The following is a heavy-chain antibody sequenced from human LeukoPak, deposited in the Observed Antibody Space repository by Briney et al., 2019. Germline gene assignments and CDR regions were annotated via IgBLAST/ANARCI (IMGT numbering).Heavy chain of an antibody. D-gene: IGHD1-7*01. CDR3: ARGPGELFDY. CDR2: VYYTGST. V-gene: IGHV4-59*01. J-gene: IGHJ4*02. Sequence: PSETLSLTCTVSGGSISSYYWSWIRQPPGKGLEWIGYVYYTGSTNYNPSLKSRVTISIDTSKNQFSLKLRSVTAADTAVYYCARGPGELFDYWGQGTLVTVSS. CDR1: GGSISSYY.